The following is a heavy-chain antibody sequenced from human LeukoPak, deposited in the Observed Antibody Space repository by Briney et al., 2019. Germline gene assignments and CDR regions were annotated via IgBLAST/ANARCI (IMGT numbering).Heavy chain of an antibody. D-gene: IGHD1-26*01. Sequence: PSETLSLTCAVYGESFSVYYWSWIRQPPGKGLEWIGEISHSGNINYNPSLKSRVTISIDTSKNQFSLKLSSVTAADTAVYYCARDEVGAAHWGQGTLVTVSS. V-gene: IGHV4-34*01. CDR3: ARDEVGAAH. J-gene: IGHJ4*02. CDR2: ISHSGNI. CDR1: GESFSVYY.